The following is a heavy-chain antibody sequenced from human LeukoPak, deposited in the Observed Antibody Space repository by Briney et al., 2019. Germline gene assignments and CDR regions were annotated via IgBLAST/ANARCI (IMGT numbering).Heavy chain of an antibody. CDR3: AKYDSKWYEDF. CDR1: GFTFSSYA. D-gene: IGHD6-13*01. J-gene: IGHJ4*02. V-gene: IGHV3-23*01. Sequence: GGSLRLSCAASGFTFSSYAMTWVRQAPGKGLEWVSSIRGSGSNTFYADSVKGRFTISRDNSKNTLYLQMDSLRAEDTAVYYCAKYDSKWYEDFWGQGSLVTVSS. CDR2: IRGSGSNT.